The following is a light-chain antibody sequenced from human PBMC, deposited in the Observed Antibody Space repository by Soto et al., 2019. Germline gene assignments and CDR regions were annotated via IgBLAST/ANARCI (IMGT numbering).Light chain of an antibody. V-gene: IGKV3-11*01. CDR3: QQRRSWPPTIT. Sequence: EIVLTQSPATLSLSPGEGATLSCRASQSVGSKLAWFQQKPGQAPRLLIYDASNRATGIPARFSGSGSGTDFTVTISSLEPEDFAVYYCQQRRSWPPTITFGQGTRLEI. CDR1: QSVGSK. CDR2: DAS. J-gene: IGKJ5*01.